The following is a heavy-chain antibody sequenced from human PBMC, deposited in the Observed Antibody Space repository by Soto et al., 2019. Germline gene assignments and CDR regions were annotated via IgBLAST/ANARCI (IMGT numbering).Heavy chain of an antibody. D-gene: IGHD1-26*01. V-gene: IGHV1-69*06. J-gene: IGHJ5*01. CDR2: IIPIFGAT. CDR1: GGTFSSYA. CDR3: ARMGGSFLDS. Sequence: QVQLVQSGAEVKKPGSSVKVSCKASGGTFSSYAITWVRQAPGQGLDWMGEIIPIFGATNFAQKFQGRVTITADKFTTTAYMELSSLTSEDTAVYYCARMGGSFLDSWGQGTLDTVSS.